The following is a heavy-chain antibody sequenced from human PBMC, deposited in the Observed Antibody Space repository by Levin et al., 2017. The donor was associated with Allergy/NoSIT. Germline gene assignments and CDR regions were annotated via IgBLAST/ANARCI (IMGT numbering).Heavy chain of an antibody. CDR2: IYSSEKT. J-gene: IGHJ4*02. Sequence: SPTLSLPCTVSGGSMSGSYWSWVRQPAGKGLEWIGRIYSSEKTMYNPSLESRVTMSVDTSRNHFSLKLTSVTAADTAVYLCARERFTRANDFWGQGTLVTVSS. CDR1: GGSMSGSY. V-gene: IGHV4-4*07. CDR3: ARERFTRANDF. D-gene: IGHD3-3*01.